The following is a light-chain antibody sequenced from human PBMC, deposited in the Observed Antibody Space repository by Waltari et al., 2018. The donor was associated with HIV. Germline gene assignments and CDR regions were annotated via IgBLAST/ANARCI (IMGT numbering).Light chain of an antibody. J-gene: IGKJ1*01. CDR2: GAF. V-gene: IGKV3-20*01. CDR3: QQYGSSPPRT. Sequence: IVLTQSPGTLSLSPGERATLSCRASQSLSSSYLTWYQQIPGQAPRLLIYGAFRRATGIPDRFSGSGSGTDYTLTISRLEPEDFAVYYCQQYGSSPPRTFGQGTKVEIK. CDR1: QSLSSSY.